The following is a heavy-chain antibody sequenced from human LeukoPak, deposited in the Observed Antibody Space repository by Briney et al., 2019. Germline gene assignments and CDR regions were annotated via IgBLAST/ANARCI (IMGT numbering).Heavy chain of an antibody. CDR1: GFTFSSYE. CDR3: ARVPTVVLATRSNWFDP. V-gene: IGHV3-48*03. CDR2: ISSSGSTI. J-gene: IGHJ5*02. Sequence: GGSLRLSCAASGFTFSSYEMNWVRQAPGKGLEWVSYISSSGSTIYYADSVKGRFTISRDNAKNSLYLQMNSLRAEDTAVYYCARVPTVVLATRSNWFDPWGQGTLVTVSS. D-gene: IGHD2-15*01.